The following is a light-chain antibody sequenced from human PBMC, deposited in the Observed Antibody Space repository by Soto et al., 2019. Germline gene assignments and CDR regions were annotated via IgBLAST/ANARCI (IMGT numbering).Light chain of an antibody. V-gene: IGKV3-11*01. J-gene: IGKJ1*01. CDR1: QSVSSY. CDR2: DAS. CDR3: EQRRNWPPWT. Sequence: DIVLTQSPATLSLSPGERATLSCRASQSVSSYLAWYQQKPGQAPSLLIYDASNRATGIPARFSGSGSGTDFAVTISSLEPEVFAVYYCEQRRNWPPWTFGQGTKVEIK.